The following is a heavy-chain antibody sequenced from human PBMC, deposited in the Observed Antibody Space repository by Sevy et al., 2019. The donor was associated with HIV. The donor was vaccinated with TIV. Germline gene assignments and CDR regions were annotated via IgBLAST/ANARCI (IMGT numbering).Heavy chain of an antibody. Sequence: GGSLRLSCAASGFTLSNHWMHWVRQAPGKGLEWVANIKADGSDKHYVDSVEGRFTISRDNAKNLLFLQMNSLRVEDTAVYYCAHETFGRFESWGQGTLVTVSS. V-gene: IGHV3-7*01. CDR2: IKADGSDK. CDR1: GFTLSNHW. CDR3: AHETFGRFES. J-gene: IGHJ4*02. D-gene: IGHD3-16*01.